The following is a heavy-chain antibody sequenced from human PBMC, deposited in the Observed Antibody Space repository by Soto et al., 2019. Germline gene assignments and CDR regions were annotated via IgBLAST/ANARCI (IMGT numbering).Heavy chain of an antibody. CDR3: AREKVHASGWTYFDY. D-gene: IGHD6-19*01. Sequence: QVQLVESGGGVVQPGRSLRLSCAASGFSFSSNGMRWVRQAPGKGLGWVTVIWYDGSNKYYVVSVKGRFSISRDNSKNTLYLQMNSLRAEETAVYYCAREKVHASGWTYFDYWGQGTLVTVSS. J-gene: IGHJ4*02. CDR2: IWYDGSNK. V-gene: IGHV3-33*01. CDR1: GFSFSSNG.